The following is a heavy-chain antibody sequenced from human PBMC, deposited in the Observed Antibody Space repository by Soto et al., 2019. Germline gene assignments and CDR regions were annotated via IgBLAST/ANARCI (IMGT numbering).Heavy chain of an antibody. CDR1: GFTFSNYG. CDR3: AKDLRTYSTGWYSH. V-gene: IGHV3-30*18. CDR2: ISYDGSNQ. D-gene: IGHD6-19*01. J-gene: IGHJ4*02. Sequence: QVQLVESGGDVVQPGRSLRLSCAASGFTFSNYGMHWVRQAPGKGLEWVALISYDGSNQYYADSVQGRFTISRDNSKNPLSLQMNSLRAEDTAVYHCAKDLRTYSTGWYSHWGQGTLVTVSS.